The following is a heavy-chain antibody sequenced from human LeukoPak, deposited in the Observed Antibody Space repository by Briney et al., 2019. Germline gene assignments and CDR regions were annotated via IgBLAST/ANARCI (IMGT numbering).Heavy chain of an antibody. D-gene: IGHD2-15*01. V-gene: IGHV3-21*01. J-gene: IGHJ4*02. CDR2: ISSSSSYI. Sequence: GGSLRLSCAASGFTFSSYSMNWVRQAPGKGLEWVSSISSSSSYIYYADSVKGRFTISRDDAKNSLYLQVNSLRAEDTAVYYCARDLYSYCSGGSCYGRGFFDYWGQGTLVTVSS. CDR3: ARDLYSYCSGGSCYGRGFFDY. CDR1: GFTFSSYS.